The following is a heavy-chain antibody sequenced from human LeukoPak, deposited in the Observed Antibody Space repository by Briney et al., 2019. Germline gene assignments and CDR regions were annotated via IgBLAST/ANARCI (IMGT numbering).Heavy chain of an antibody. D-gene: IGHD3-10*01. CDR1: GYTFSSYG. CDR2: ISGYNDNT. J-gene: IGHJ3*02. CDR3: ARGGSGSVSAFDI. Sequence: ASVKVSCKASGYTFSSYGITWVRQSPGQGLEWMGWISGYNDNTNYAQKLQGRVTMTTDTSTSTAYMELRSLRSDDTAVYYCARGGSGSVSAFDIWGQGTMVTVSS. V-gene: IGHV1-18*01.